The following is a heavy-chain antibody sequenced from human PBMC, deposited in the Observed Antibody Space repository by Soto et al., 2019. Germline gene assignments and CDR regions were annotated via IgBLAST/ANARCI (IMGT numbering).Heavy chain of an antibody. CDR3: AKVYYYDSSGYLP. Sequence: PGGSLRLSCAASGFTFSSYGMHWVRQAPGKGLEWVAVISYDGSNKYYADSVKGRFTISRDNSKNTLYLQMNSLRAEDTAVYYCAKVYYYDSSGYLPWGQGTLVTVS. CDR1: GFTFSSYG. CDR2: ISYDGSNK. D-gene: IGHD3-22*01. V-gene: IGHV3-30*18. J-gene: IGHJ5*02.